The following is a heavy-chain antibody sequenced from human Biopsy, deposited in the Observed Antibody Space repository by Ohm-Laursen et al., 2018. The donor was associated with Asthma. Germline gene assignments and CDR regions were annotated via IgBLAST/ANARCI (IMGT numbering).Heavy chain of an antibody. CDR1: GFSFSNYG. CDR3: AKEVFPGWELRRGPDS. V-gene: IGHV3-30*18. Sequence: SLRLSCAAPGFSFSNYGMHWVRQAPAKGLDWVAVISFDGTNRNYTDSVKGRFTISRDNYRNTLHLEMNSLRAEDTAVYFCAKEVFPGWELRRGPDSWGQGTLVTVSS. J-gene: IGHJ4*02. D-gene: IGHD1-26*01. CDR2: ISFDGTNR.